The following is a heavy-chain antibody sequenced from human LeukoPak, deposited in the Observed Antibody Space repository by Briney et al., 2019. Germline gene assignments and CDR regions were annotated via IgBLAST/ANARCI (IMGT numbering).Heavy chain of an antibody. D-gene: IGHD6-13*01. V-gene: IGHV1-8*01. CDR2: MNPNSGNT. CDR1: GYTFTSYD. CDR3: ARRIAAAGTTLGY. Sequence: RASVKVSWKASGYTFTSYDINWVRQATGQGLEWMGWMNPNSGNTGSAQKFQGRVTMTRNTSISTAYMELNSLISEDTADYFCARRIAAAGTTLGYWGQGTLVTVSS. J-gene: IGHJ4*02.